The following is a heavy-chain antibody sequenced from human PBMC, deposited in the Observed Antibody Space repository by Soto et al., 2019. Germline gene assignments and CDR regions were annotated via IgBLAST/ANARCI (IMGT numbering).Heavy chain of an antibody. CDR3: ARDRGNIAAAGFNWFDP. J-gene: IGHJ5*02. CDR2: ISAYNGNT. V-gene: IGHV1-18*01. D-gene: IGHD6-13*01. Sequence: ASVKVSCKXSGYTFTSYGISWVRQAPGQGLEWMGWISAYNGNTNYAQKLQGRVTMTTDTSTSTAYMELRSLRSDDTAVYYCARDRGNIAAAGFNWFDPWGQGTLVTVSS. CDR1: GYTFTSYG.